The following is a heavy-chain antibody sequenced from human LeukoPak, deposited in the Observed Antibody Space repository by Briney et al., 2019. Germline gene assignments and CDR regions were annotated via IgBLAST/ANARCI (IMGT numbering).Heavy chain of an antibody. V-gene: IGHV4-4*07. D-gene: IGHD3-22*01. Sequence: SETLSLTCTVSGGSISSYYWSWIRQPAGKGLEWIGRIYTSGSTNYNPSLKSRVTMSVDTSKNQFSLKLSSVTAADTAVYYCARLKTYYYDSSGSKRNWFDPWGQGTLVTVSS. J-gene: IGHJ5*02. CDR1: GGSISSYY. CDR2: IYTSGST. CDR3: ARLKTYYYDSSGSKRNWFDP.